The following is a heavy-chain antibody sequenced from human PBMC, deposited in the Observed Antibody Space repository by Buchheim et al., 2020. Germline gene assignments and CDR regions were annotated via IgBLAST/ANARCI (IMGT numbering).Heavy chain of an antibody. V-gene: IGHV3-30*18. CDR2: ISYDGSNK. CDR1: GFTFSSYG. D-gene: IGHD1-14*01. CDR3: AKDSGDYYMDV. J-gene: IGHJ6*03. Sequence: QVQLVESGGGVVQPGRSLRLSCAASGFTFSSYGMHWVRQAPGKGLEWVAVISYDGSNKYYADSVKGRFTISRDNSKNTLSLQMNSLRAEDTAVYYCAKDSGDYYMDVWGKGTT.